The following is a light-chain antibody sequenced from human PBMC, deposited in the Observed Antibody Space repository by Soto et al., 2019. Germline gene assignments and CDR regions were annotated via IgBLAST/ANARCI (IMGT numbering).Light chain of an antibody. V-gene: IGKV4-1*01. CDR2: WAS. Sequence: DIVMTQSPDSLAVSLGERATINCKSSQSIFYSSNNKNYLAWFQQKPGQPPKLLIYWASTRESGVPDRFSGSGSGTDFTLTISGLQAEDVAVYYCQQYYSAPTWTFGQGTTVDIK. CDR3: QQYYSAPTWT. CDR1: QSIFYSSNNKNY. J-gene: IGKJ1*01.